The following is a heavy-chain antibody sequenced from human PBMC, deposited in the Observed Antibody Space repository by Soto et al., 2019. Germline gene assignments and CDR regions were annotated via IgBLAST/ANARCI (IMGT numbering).Heavy chain of an antibody. CDR2: VSTTSSFI. Sequence: GGSLRLSCAASGFTFSDYYMSWIRQAPGKGPEWVSYVSTTSSFIKYADSVRGRFTVSRDNAKNSLYLQMNSLRAEDTAVYYCALVVRGDSWGQGTLVTVSS. CDR1: GFTFSDYY. D-gene: IGHD3-10*01. V-gene: IGHV3-11*06. J-gene: IGHJ4*02. CDR3: ALVVRGDS.